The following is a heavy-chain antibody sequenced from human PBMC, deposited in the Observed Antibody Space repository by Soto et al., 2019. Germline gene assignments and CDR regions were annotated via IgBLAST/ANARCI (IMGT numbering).Heavy chain of an antibody. CDR3: AKNGCTYPACCTYCYDVDV. CDR2: LTVTGDSA. D-gene: IGHD2-8*01. CDR1: GFRLSDSA. Sequence: EVQLLESGGGLVQPGGSLRLSCAASGFRLSDSAVSWVRQAPGKGLEWVSSLTVTGDSAFYSYSVKGRFTISRDISKRTLYLKLKGLRAEGTAVYYCAKNGCTYPACCTYCYDVDVWGRGTTVTVSS. J-gene: IGHJ6*03. V-gene: IGHV3-23*01.